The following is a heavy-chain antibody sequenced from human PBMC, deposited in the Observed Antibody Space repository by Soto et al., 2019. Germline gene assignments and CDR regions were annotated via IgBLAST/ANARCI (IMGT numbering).Heavy chain of an antibody. V-gene: IGHV1-18*01. CDR2: ISGYNGNT. D-gene: IGHD1-26*01. Sequence: ASVKVSCKTSDYIFTSYGLNWVRQAPGQGLEWMGWISGYNGNTNYAQTFQDRVTMTIDTSRSTVYMELRRLTSDDTAVYYCARGWEQLPVPIDYWGQGTLVTVSS. CDR3: ARGWEQLPVPIDY. J-gene: IGHJ4*02. CDR1: DYIFTSYG.